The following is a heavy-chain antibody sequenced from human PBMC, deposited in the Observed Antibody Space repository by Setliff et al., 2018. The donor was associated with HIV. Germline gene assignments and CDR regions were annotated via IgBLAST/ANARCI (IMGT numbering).Heavy chain of an antibody. J-gene: IGHJ4*02. V-gene: IGHV4-59*01. CDR2: IYYNGTT. CDR1: GGSMSSFY. D-gene: IGHD1-7*01. Sequence: PSETLSLTCTVSGGSMSSFYWSWIRQSPEKGLEWIGYIYYNGTTNYNPALESRVTIAVDTSKNQFSLRLTSVTSADTAVYYCSRGGTMTEYWGPVKEVTVSS. CDR3: SRGGTMTEY.